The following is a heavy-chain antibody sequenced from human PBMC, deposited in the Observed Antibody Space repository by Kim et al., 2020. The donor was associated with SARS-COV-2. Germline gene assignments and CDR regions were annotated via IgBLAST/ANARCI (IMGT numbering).Heavy chain of an antibody. CDR2: VSGNGGST. Sequence: GGSLRLSCAASGFTFSNYAMNWVRQAPGKGLEWVSGVSGNGGSTYYTDSVKGRFTIHRDISRNTLYLEMNSLRVEDTAVYYCARAAGYSSSGSYIQFDY. CDR3: ARAAGYSSSGSYIQFDY. J-gene: IGHJ4*01. CDR1: GFTFSNYA. V-gene: IGHV3-23*01. D-gene: IGHD3-10*01.